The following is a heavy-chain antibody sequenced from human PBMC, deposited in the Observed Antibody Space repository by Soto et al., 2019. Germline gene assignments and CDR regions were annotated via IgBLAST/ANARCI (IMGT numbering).Heavy chain of an antibody. V-gene: IGHV1-2*02. CDR2: INPNSGGT. Sequence: QVQLVQSGAEVKKPGASVKVSCKASGYTFTGYYMHWVRQAPGQGLEWMGWINPNSGGTNYAQKFQGRVTMTRDTSISTAYMELSRLRSDDTAVYYCARAGIAVAGRARWFDPWGQGTPVTVSS. CDR1: GYTFTGYY. J-gene: IGHJ5*02. D-gene: IGHD6-19*01. CDR3: ARAGIAVAGRARWFDP.